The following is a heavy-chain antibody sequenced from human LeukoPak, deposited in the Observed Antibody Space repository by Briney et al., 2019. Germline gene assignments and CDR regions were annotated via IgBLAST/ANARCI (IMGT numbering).Heavy chain of an antibody. CDR1: GGTFSSYA. CDR2: INAGNGNT. Sequence: GASVKVSCKASGGTFSSYAISWVRQAPGQRLEWMGWINAGNGNTKYSQKFQGRVTITRDTSASTAYMELSSLRSEDTAVYYCARDGWFDPWGQGTLVTVSS. J-gene: IGHJ5*02. CDR3: ARDGWFDP. V-gene: IGHV1-3*01.